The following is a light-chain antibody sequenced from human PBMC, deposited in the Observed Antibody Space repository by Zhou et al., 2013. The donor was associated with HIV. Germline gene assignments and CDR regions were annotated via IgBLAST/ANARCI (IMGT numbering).Light chain of an antibody. Sequence: DIQMTQSPSTLSASVGDRVTITCRASQGISRWLAWYQQKPGRAPKVLVYKASSLESGVPSRFSGSGSGTEFTLTISSLQPDDFATYYCQHTWTFGQGTKVEIK. CDR3: QHTWT. CDR2: KAS. CDR1: QGISRW. V-gene: IGKV1-5*03. J-gene: IGKJ1*01.